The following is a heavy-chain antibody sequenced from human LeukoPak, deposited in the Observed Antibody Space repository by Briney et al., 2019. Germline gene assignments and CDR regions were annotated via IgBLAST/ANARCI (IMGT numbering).Heavy chain of an antibody. Sequence: ASVKVSRKASGYTFTDYYIHWVRQAPGQGLQWMGWSYPKTGAALSAQRFQGRLTMTRDMSIATAYMELGGLTSDDTAIYYCASLAIHFGVRGFDYWGQGTLVTVSS. CDR2: SYPKTGAA. D-gene: IGHD3-10*02. CDR1: GYTFTDYY. CDR3: ASLAIHFGVRGFDY. J-gene: IGHJ4*02. V-gene: IGHV1-2*02.